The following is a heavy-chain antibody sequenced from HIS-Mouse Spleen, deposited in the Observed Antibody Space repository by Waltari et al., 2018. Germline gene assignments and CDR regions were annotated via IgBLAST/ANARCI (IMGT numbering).Heavy chain of an antibody. CDR1: GYTFTSYD. CDR3: ARIGSHRRGYSYGYCFDP. J-gene: IGHJ5*02. D-gene: IGHD5-18*01. Sequence: QVQLVQSGAEVKKPGASVKVSCKASGYTFTSYDINWVRQATGQGLEWMGWMNPNSGNTGYAQKFQGRVTMTRNTSISTAYMELSSLRSEDTAVYYCARIGSHRRGYSYGYCFDPWGQGTLVTVSS. V-gene: IGHV1-8*01. CDR2: MNPNSGNT.